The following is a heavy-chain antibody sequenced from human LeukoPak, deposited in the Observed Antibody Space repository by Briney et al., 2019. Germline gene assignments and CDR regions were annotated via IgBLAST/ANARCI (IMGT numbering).Heavy chain of an antibody. V-gene: IGHV1-2*02. CDR2: INTISGGT. J-gene: IGHJ4*02. D-gene: IGHD6-25*01. Sequence: ASVKVSCKASGYTFTAYYIHWVRQAPGQGLEWIGWINTISGGTNYAQNFQGRVTMTRDTSISTAYMDLTRLISNDTAVYYCAKQYPRIAAAGTQKKLLDYWGQGTLVTVSS. CDR1: GYTFTAYY. CDR3: AKQYPRIAAAGTQKKLLDY.